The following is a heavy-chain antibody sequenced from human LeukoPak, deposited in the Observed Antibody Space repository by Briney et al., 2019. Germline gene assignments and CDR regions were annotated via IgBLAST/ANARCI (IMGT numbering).Heavy chain of an antibody. CDR3: ARDRSYYGSGSSSYFDS. CDR1: GFTFSLYG. J-gene: IGHJ4*02. CDR2: ISYDIGNK. Sequence: GGSLRLSCAASGFTFSLYGMHWVRQAPGKGLEWVAAISYDIGNKFYADSVKGRFTISRDNSKNTLFLQMGSLRPEGTAVYYCARDRSYYGSGSSSYFDSWGQGTLVTV. V-gene: IGHV3-30*19. D-gene: IGHD3-10*01.